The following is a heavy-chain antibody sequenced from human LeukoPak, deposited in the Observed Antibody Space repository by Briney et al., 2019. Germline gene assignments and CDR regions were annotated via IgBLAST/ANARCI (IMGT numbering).Heavy chain of an antibody. CDR1: GYTFTSYG. D-gene: IGHD3-3*01. Sequence: ASVKVSCKASGYTFTSYGISWVRQAPGQGLEWMGWINPNSGGTNYAQKFQGRVTMTRDTSISTAYMELSRLRSDDTAVYYCARAPITIFGVVMEYNWFDPWGQGTLVTVSS. V-gene: IGHV1-2*02. J-gene: IGHJ5*02. CDR3: ARAPITIFGVVMEYNWFDP. CDR2: INPNSGGT.